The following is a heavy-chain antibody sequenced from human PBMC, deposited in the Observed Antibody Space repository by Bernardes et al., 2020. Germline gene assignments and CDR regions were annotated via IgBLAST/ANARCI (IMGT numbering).Heavy chain of an antibody. CDR3: ARDQIAVPGTAPDYYYMDV. CDR2: IYYSGSI. J-gene: IGHJ6*03. V-gene: IGHV4-38-2*02. D-gene: IGHD6-19*01. Sequence: SEPLSLTCAVSGYSISNGYYWGCSLQPPGKGLEWIASIYYSGSIYYNPSLKSRVTISMDTSKNQFSLKLSSVTAADTAVYYCARDQIAVPGTAPDYYYMDVWGTGTTVTVSS. CDR1: GYSISNGYY.